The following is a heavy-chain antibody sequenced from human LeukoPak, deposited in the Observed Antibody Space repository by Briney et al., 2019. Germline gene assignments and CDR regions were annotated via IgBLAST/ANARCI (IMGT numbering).Heavy chain of an antibody. CDR1: GLTFSSYA. D-gene: IGHD3-9*01. CDR3: AKDDRYFDWLSI. J-gene: IGHJ3*02. Sequence: GGSLRLSCAASGLTFSSYAMCWVRQAPGKGLEWVSAISGSGVSTYYAASVKGRFTISRDNSKNTLYLQMNSLRAEDTAVYYCAKDDRYFDWLSIWGQGTMVTVSS. V-gene: IGHV3-23*01. CDR2: ISGSGVST.